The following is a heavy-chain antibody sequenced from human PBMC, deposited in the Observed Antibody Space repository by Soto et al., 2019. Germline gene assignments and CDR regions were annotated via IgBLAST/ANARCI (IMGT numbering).Heavy chain of an antibody. V-gene: IGHV3-23*01. Sequence: PGGSLRLSCAASGFTFSSYAMSWVRQAPGKGLEWVSAISGSGGSTYYADSVKGRFTISRDNSKNTLYLQMNSLRAEDTALYYCAKDSPFGYSYGPDAFDIWGQGTMVTVSS. CDR1: GFTFSSYA. CDR2: ISGSGGST. J-gene: IGHJ3*02. CDR3: AKDSPFGYSYGPDAFDI. D-gene: IGHD5-18*01.